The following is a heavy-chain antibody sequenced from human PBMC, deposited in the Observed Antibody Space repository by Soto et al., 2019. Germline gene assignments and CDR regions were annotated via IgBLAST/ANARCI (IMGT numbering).Heavy chain of an antibody. CDR2: IYYSGST. D-gene: IGHD3-10*01. V-gene: IGHV4-31*03. Sequence: PSETLSLTCTVSGGSISSGGYYWSWIRQHPGKGLEWIGYIYYSGSTYYNPSLKSRVTISVDTSKNQFSLKLSSVTAADTAVYYCARVRWFGESNPNYGMDVWGQGTTVTVSS. J-gene: IGHJ6*02. CDR1: GGSISSGGYY. CDR3: ARVRWFGESNPNYGMDV.